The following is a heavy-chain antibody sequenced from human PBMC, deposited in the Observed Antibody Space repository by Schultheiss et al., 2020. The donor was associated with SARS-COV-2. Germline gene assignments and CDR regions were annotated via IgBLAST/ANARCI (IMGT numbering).Heavy chain of an antibody. D-gene: IGHD3-10*01. Sequence: SQTLSLTCAVYGESFNGFSWTWIRQPPGKGLEWIGYVFYSGSTNYNPSLKSRVTISVDTSKNQFSVTVNSVTAADTAVYYCARVPLVRGVIIRESNYYYYMDVWGKGTTVTVSS. J-gene: IGHJ6*03. CDR3: ARVPLVRGVIIRESNYYYYMDV. CDR2: VFYSGST. V-gene: IGHV4-59*12. CDR1: GESFNGFS.